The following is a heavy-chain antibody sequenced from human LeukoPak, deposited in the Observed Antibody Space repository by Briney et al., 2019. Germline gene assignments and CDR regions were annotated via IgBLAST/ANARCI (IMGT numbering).Heavy chain of an antibody. CDR3: VRTRGYYFDY. Sequence: GSVKVSCKASGYSFTNYYMHWVRQAPGQGLEWMTMINPSGGSTTYAQNFQDRVTVTRDMSTSTVYMELSSLTSEDTAVYYCVRTRGYYFDYWGQGTLVTVSS. J-gene: IGHJ4*02. CDR1: GYSFTNYY. CDR2: INPSGGST. V-gene: IGHV1-46*01.